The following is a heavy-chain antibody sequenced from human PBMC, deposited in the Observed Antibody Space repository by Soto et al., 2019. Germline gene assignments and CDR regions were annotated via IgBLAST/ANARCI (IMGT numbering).Heavy chain of an antibody. Sequence: PGGSLRLSCAASGFTFSDYGIHWVRQAPGKGLEWVAVLSFDGSYKYYADSVKGRFTISRDNSKNTLFLQMNSLRAEDTAMYYCARDGVKAAATDAFDIWGQGTLVTVSS. J-gene: IGHJ3*02. D-gene: IGHD6-13*01. CDR3: ARDGVKAAATDAFDI. V-gene: IGHV3-30*03. CDR1: GFTFSDYG. CDR2: LSFDGSYK.